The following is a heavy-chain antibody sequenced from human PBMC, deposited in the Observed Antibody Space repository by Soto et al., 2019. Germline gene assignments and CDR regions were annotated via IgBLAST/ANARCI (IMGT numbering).Heavy chain of an antibody. CDR1: GASLNNYY. V-gene: IGHV4-4*07. CDR3: ARGSLAPDS. J-gene: IGHJ4*02. D-gene: IGHD1-26*01. Sequence: QVQLQESGPGLVKASETLSLTCTVSGASLNNYYWSWARQPAGKGLEWVGRVYTSGSTNYNPSLERRVTMSVDTFKNQFSLKLSSVTAADTAVYYSARGSLAPDSWGQGTLVSVSS. CDR2: VYTSGST.